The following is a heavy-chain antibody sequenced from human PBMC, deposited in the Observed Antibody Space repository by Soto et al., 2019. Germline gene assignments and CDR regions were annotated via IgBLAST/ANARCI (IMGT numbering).Heavy chain of an antibody. CDR2: ITLSSSSI. CDR1: GFSFSGYA. V-gene: IGHV3-48*01. Sequence: GGSLRLSCAASGFSFSGYAMNWVRQAPGKGLEWVSYITLSSSSIFYADSVKGRSTISRDNAKNSLYLQMNSLRAEDTAVYFCARDKGAVAYDAFDIWGQGTMVTVSS. CDR3: ARDKGAVAYDAFDI. J-gene: IGHJ3*02. D-gene: IGHD6-19*01.